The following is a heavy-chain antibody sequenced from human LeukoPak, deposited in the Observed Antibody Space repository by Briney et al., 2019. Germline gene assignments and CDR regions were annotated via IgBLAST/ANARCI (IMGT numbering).Heavy chain of an antibody. CDR1: GFTFSSYG. CDR2: IPYDGSNK. CDR3: AKDFAWY. Sequence: PGRSLRLSCAASGFTFSSYGMHWVRQAPGKGLEWVAVIPYDGSNKYYADSVKGRFTISRDNSKNTLYLQMNSLRAEDTAVYYCAKDFAWYWGQGTLVTVPS. V-gene: IGHV3-30*18. J-gene: IGHJ4*02. D-gene: IGHD3-3*01.